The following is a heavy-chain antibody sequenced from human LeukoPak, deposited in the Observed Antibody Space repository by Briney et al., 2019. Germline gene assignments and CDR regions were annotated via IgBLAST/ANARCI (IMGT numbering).Heavy chain of an antibody. J-gene: IGHJ4*02. CDR2: INSGGSST. D-gene: IGHD3-22*01. CDR3: ARAAGRSGYDY. V-gene: IGHV3-74*01. CDR1: GFTFSSYW. Sequence: GGSLRLSCAASGFTFSSYWMHWVRQAPGKGLVWVSRINSGGSSTSYADSVKGRFTISRDNSKNTLYLQMNSLRAEDTAVYYCARAAGRSGYDYWGQGTLVTVSS.